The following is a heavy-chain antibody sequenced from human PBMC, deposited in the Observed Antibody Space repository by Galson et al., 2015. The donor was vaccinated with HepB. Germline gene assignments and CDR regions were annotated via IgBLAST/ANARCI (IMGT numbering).Heavy chain of an antibody. V-gene: IGHV3-66*01. Sequence: SLRLSCAASGFTVTGNCMSWVRQAPGKGLEWVSVIYSGGNTDYADSVKGRFSISRDNSKNTLYLQMNSLRVEDTALYYCAREAYSGSDGAFYYYGMDVWGQGTTVTVSS. J-gene: IGHJ6*02. CDR1: GFTVTGNC. CDR3: AREAYSGSDGAFYYYGMDV. D-gene: IGHD5-12*01. CDR2: IYSGGNT.